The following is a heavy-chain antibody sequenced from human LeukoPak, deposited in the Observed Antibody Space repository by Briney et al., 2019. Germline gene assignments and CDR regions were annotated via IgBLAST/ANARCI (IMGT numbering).Heavy chain of an antibody. CDR3: ARGSRLVVVAAFRFDY. Sequence: GGSLRLSCAASGFTFSSYWMSWVRQAPGKGLEWVANIKQDGSEKYYVDSVKGRFTISRDNAKNSLYLQMNSLRAEDTAVYYCARGSRLVVVAAFRFDYWGQGTLVTVSS. V-gene: IGHV3-7*01. CDR1: GFTFSSYW. J-gene: IGHJ4*02. CDR2: IKQDGSEK. D-gene: IGHD2-15*01.